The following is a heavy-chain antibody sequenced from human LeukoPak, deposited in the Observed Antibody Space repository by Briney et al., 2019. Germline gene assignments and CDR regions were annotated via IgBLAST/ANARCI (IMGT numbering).Heavy chain of an antibody. CDR3: TRGPGYSYGYGDY. J-gene: IGHJ4*02. CDR2: IKSKSYGETI. D-gene: IGHD5-18*01. V-gene: IGHV3-49*03. CDR1: GFTFGDYA. Sequence: GGSLRLSCTTSGFTFGDYAMSWFRQAPGRGLEWVGFIKSKSYGETIQYAASVKGGFTISRDDSKSIAYLQMNGLKTEDTAVYYCTRGPGYSYGYGDYWGQGTLVAVSS.